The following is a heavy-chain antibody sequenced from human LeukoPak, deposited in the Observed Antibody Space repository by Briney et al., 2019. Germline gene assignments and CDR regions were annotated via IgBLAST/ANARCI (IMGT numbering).Heavy chain of an antibody. J-gene: IGHJ5*02. V-gene: IGHV3-30*03. Sequence: GRSLRLSCAASGFTFSSYGMHWVRQAPGKGLEWVAVISYDVINKFYADSVKGRFTISRDNAKNSLYLQMNSLRAEDTAVYYCARDHSFIAAARWFDPWGQGTLVTVSS. CDR1: GFTFSSYG. D-gene: IGHD6-13*01. CDR3: ARDHSFIAAARWFDP. CDR2: ISYDVINK.